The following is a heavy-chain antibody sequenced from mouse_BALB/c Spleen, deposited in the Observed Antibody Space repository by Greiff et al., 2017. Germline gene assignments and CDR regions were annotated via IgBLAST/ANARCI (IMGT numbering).Heavy chain of an antibody. D-gene: IGHD2-1*01. V-gene: IGHV1-87*01. CDR2: IYPGDGDT. CDR3: ARLYGNYLYYAMDY. J-gene: IGHJ4*01. CDR1: GYTFTSYW. Sequence: QVQLQQSGAELARPGASVKLSCKASGYTFTSYWMQWVKQRPGQGLEWIGAIYPGDGDTRYTQKFKGKATLTADKSSSTAYMQLSSLASEDSAVYYCARLYGNYLYYAMDYWGQGTSVTVSS.